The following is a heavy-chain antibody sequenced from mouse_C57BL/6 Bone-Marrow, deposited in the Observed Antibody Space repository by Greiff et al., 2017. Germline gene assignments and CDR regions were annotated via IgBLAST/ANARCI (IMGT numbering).Heavy chain of an antibody. J-gene: IGHJ1*03. CDR2: ISDGGSYT. V-gene: IGHV5-4*01. D-gene: IGHD2-2*01. CDR1: GFTFSSYA. Sequence: EVKLMESGGGLVKPGGSLKLSCAASGFTFSSYAMSWVRQTPEKRLEWVATISDGGSYTYYPDNVKGRFTISRDNAKNNLYLQMSHLKSEDTAMYYCARDYGYHCYFDVWGTGTTVTVSS. CDR3: ARDYGYHCYFDV.